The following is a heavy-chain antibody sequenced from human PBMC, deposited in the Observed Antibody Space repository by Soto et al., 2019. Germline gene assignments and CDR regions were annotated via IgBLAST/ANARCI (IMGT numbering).Heavy chain of an antibody. D-gene: IGHD1-7*01. CDR2: ISYDGSNK. CDR3: ARDRNWNYHPWYFDY. V-gene: IGHV3-30-3*01. J-gene: IGHJ4*02. CDR1: GFTFSSYA. Sequence: PGGSLRLSCAASGFTFSSYAMHWVRQAPGKGLEWVAVISYDGSNKYYADSVKGRFTISRDNSKNTLYLQMNSLRAEDTAVYYCARDRNWNYHPWYFDYWGQGTLVTVSS.